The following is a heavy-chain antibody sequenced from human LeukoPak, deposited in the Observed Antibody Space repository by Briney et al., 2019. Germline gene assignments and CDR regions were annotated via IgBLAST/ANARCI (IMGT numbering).Heavy chain of an antibody. J-gene: IGHJ6*02. CDR3: ARDAGNSGYGMDV. D-gene: IGHD6-19*01. V-gene: IGHV3-48*02. CDR1: GFTFSNIG. CDR2: ITWSGSTI. Sequence: GGSLRLSCAASGFTFSNIGMHWVRQAPGKGLEWISHITWSGSTIFYADSVKGRFTISRDSAKNSLYLQMSSLRDEDTAVYYCARDAGNSGYGMDVWGQGTTVTVSS.